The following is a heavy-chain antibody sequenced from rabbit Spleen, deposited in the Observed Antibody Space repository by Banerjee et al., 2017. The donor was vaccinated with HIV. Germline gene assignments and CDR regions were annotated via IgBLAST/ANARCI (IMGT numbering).Heavy chain of an antibody. CDR2: AYAGSSDST. V-gene: IGHV1S40*01. J-gene: IGHJ6*01. Sequence: QSLEESGGGLVKPGASLTLTCKASGFSFNEFSFNNGYDMCWVRQAPGKGLEWVECAYAGSSDSTYSATWATGRFTISKPSSTTVTLQMTSLTAADTATYFCARDASTSFSTYGMDLWGPGTLVTVS. CDR3: ARDASTSFSTYGMDL. D-gene: IGHD8-1*01. CDR1: GFSFNEFSFNNGYD.